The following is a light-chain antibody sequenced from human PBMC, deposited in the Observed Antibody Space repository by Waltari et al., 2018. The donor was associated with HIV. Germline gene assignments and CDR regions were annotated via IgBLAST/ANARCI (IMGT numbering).Light chain of an antibody. CDR1: QNININ. CDR3: QQSYTSPSLT. J-gene: IGKJ5*01. Sequence: DIQLTQSPSSLSASAGHGVTVTCRASQNININLNWYQQKPGKVPKLLIYGASTLQSGVPSRFSGGGSGTDFTLTISSLQPEDFATYFCQQSYTSPSLTFGQGTRLEIK. V-gene: IGKV1-39*01. CDR2: GAS.